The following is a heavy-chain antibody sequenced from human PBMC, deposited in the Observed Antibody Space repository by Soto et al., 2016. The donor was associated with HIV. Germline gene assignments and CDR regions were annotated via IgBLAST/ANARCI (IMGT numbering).Heavy chain of an antibody. Sequence: QVQLLQSGAAVQKPGASMKISCKASAYTFTSYYYHWVRQAPGQGLEWMAILNPSSGSTAYAQSFKGRLTLIRVTSSRTVYMEINSLTYNDTAVYYCARVNTRGGFDVWGQGTLVTVSS. J-gene: IGHJ3*01. D-gene: IGHD2-15*01. CDR2: LNPSSGST. V-gene: IGHV1-46*01. CDR3: ARVNTRGGFDV. CDR1: AYTFTSYY.